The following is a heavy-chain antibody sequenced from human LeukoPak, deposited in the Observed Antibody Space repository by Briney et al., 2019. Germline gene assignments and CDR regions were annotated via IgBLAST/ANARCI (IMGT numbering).Heavy chain of an antibody. CDR1: GGSITSYY. V-gene: IGHV4-59*01. CDR2: IYYSGST. Sequence: KTSETLSLTCTVSGGSITSYYWSWVRQPPGKGLEWIGYIYYSGSTNYNPSLKSRVTISVDTSKNQFSLKLSSVTAADTAVYYCARTKVRGVLDYWGQGTLVTVSS. J-gene: IGHJ4*02. D-gene: IGHD3-10*01. CDR3: ARTKVRGVLDY.